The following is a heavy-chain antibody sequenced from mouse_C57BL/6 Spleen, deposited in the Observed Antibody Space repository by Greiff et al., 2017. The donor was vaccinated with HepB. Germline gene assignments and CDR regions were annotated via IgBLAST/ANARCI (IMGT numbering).Heavy chain of an antibody. Sequence: VQLKQSGPELVKPGASVKISCKASGYTFTDYYMNWVKQSHGKSLEWIGDINPNNGGTSYNQKFKGKATLTVDKSSSTAYMELRSLTSEDSAVYYCARGHRGFAYWGQGTLVTVSA. V-gene: IGHV1-26*01. CDR1: GYTFTDYY. CDR3: ARGHRGFAY. D-gene: IGHD3-1*01. CDR2: INPNNGGT. J-gene: IGHJ3*01.